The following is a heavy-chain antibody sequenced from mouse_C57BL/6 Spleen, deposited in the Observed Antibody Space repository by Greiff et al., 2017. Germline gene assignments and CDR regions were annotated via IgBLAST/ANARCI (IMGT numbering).Heavy chain of an antibody. CDR2: TNPGSGGT. CDR1: GYAFTNYL. J-gene: IGHJ3*01. CDR3: AREEGSWFAY. Sequence: QVQLQQSGAELVRPGTSVKVSCKASGYAFTNYLIEWVKQRPGQGLEWIGVTNPGSGGTNYNEKFKGKATLTADKSSSTAYMQLSSLTSYDSAVYFCAREEGSWFAYWGQGTLVTVSA. V-gene: IGHV1-54*01.